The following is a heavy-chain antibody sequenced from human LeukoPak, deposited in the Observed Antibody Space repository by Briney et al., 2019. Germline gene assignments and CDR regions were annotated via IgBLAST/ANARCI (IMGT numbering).Heavy chain of an antibody. J-gene: IGHJ6*02. Sequence: SQTLSLTCTVSGGSISSGGYYRSWIRQHPGKGLEWIGYIYYSGSTYHNPSLKSRVTISVDTSKNQFSLKLSSVTAADTAVYYCARKDPAMVSYYYYGKDVWGHGTTVTVSS. CDR2: IYYSGST. D-gene: IGHD5-18*01. CDR3: ARKDPAMVSYYYYGKDV. CDR1: GGSISSGGYY. V-gene: IGHV4-31*03.